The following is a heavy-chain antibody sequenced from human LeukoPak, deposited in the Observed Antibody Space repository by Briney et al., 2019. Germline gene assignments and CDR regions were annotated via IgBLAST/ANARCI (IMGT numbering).Heavy chain of an antibody. CDR1: GYTFTGYY. V-gene: IGHV1-2*06. CDR3: ASLCSGGSCYSADY. D-gene: IGHD2-15*01. J-gene: IGHJ4*02. Sequence: ASVKVSCKASGYTFTGYYIHWVRQAPGQGLEWMGRINPNSGGTNYAQKFQGRVTMTRDTSISTAYMELSRLRSDDTAVYYCASLCSGGSCYSADYWGQGTLVTVSS. CDR2: INPNSGGT.